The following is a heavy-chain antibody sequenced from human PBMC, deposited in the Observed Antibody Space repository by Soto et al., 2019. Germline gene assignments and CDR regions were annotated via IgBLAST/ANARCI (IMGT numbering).Heavy chain of an antibody. CDR1: GGTFSSYA. J-gene: IGHJ6*02. CDR3: ARGVDVNHYYGSGSYYNYYYYGMDV. V-gene: IGHV1-69*14. D-gene: IGHD3-10*01. CDR2: MIPIFGTA. Sequence: QVQLVQSGAEVKKPGSSVKVSCKASGGTFSSYAISWVRQAPGQGLEWMGGMIPIFGTANYAQKFQGRVTIPAHKSTSTAHMEMSSLRSEDTAVYYCARGVDVNHYYGSGSYYNYYYYGMDVWGQGTTVTVSS.